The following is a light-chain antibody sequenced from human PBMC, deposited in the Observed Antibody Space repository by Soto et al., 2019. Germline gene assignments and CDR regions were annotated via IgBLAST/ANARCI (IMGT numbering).Light chain of an antibody. CDR2: GAS. V-gene: IGKV3-20*01. CDR1: QSVSSSY. J-gene: IGKJ1*01. Sequence: EIVLTQSPGTLSLSPGERATLSCRASQSVSSSYLAWYQQKPGQAPRLLIYGASNRATGIPDRFSGSGSGTDFTLTISRLEPEDFAVYYCHQYGSSPRTFGPGTKVDIK. CDR3: HQYGSSPRT.